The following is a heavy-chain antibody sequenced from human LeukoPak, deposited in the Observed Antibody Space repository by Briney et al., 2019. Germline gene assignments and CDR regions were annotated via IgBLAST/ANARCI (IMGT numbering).Heavy chain of an antibody. J-gene: IGHJ5*02. V-gene: IGHV3-48*04. CDR2: ISSSSSTI. D-gene: IGHD6-6*01. CDR1: GFTFSSYS. Sequence: GGSLRLSCAASGFTFSSYSMNWVRQAPGKGLEWVSYISSSSSTIYYADSVKGRFTISRDNAKNSLYLQMNSLRAEDTAVYYCARAPSIDPFDPWGQGTLVTVSS. CDR3: ARAPSIDPFDP.